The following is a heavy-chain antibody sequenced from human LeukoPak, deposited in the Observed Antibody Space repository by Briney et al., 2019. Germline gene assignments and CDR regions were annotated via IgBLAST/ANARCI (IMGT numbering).Heavy chain of an antibody. D-gene: IGHD3-22*01. V-gene: IGHV3-20*04. Sequence: PGGSLRLSCAASGFTFDDYGTSWVRQAPGKGLEWVSGINWNGGSTGYADSVKGRFTISRDNAKNSLYLQMNSLRAEDTALYYCARVNDYYDSSDYGPEPLAFDIWGQGTMVTVSS. CDR3: ARVNDYYDSSDYGPEPLAFDI. J-gene: IGHJ3*02. CDR2: INWNGGST. CDR1: GFTFDDYG.